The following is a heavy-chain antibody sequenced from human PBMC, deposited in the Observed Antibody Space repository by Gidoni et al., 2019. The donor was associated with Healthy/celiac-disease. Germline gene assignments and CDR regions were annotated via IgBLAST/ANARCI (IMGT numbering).Heavy chain of an antibody. Sequence: QVQLQESGPGLVKPSGTLSLTCAVSGGSISRSNWWSWVRQPPEQGLEWIGEIYHSGSTNYNPSRKSRVTISVDKSKNQFSLKLSSVTAADTAVYYCASVAAAGTGPYYYGMDVWGQGTTVTVSS. CDR1: GGSISRSNW. V-gene: IGHV4-4*02. D-gene: IGHD6-13*01. CDR3: ASVAAAGTGPYYYGMDV. J-gene: IGHJ6*02. CDR2: IYHSGST.